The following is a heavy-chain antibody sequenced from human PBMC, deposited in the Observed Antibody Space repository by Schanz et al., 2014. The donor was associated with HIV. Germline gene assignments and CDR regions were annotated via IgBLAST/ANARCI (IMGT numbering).Heavy chain of an antibody. J-gene: IGHJ4*02. D-gene: IGHD4-17*01. CDR3: AKSKEAVTIYGLDF. CDR2: ISSGGDST. Sequence: EVQLVESGGGLVQPGRSLRLSCAASGFTFNDYGMHWVRQTPGKGLEWVSTISSGGDSTYYADSVKGRFTILRDNSKHTLFVQMSSLRVDDTAVYYCAKSKEAVTIYGLDFWGRGILVTVSS. CDR1: GFTFNDYG. V-gene: IGHV3-23*04.